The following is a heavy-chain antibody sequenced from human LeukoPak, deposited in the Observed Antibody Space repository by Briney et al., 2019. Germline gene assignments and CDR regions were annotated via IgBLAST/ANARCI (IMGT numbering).Heavy chain of an antibody. CDR1: GGTFSSYA. CDR3: ARGAELELRSYFDY. Sequence: ASVKVSCKASGGTFSSYAISWVRQAPGQGLEWMGGIIPIFGTANYAQKFQGRVTITADESTSTAYMELSSLRSEDTAVYYCARGAELELRSYFDYRGQGTLVTVSS. V-gene: IGHV1-69*13. D-gene: IGHD1-7*01. J-gene: IGHJ4*02. CDR2: IIPIFGTA.